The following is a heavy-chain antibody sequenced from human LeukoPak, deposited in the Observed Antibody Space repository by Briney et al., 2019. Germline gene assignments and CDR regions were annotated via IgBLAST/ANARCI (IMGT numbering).Heavy chain of an antibody. D-gene: IGHD3-22*01. Sequence: SETLSLTCTVSGGSISSYYWSWLPQPAAKGLEWIGRIYTSGSTNYNPSLKSRVTMSVDTSKNQFSLKLSSVTAADTAVYYCARDYYDSSGYYAEGYAFDIWGQGTMVTVSS. J-gene: IGHJ3*02. CDR3: ARDYYDSSGYYAEGYAFDI. CDR1: GGSISSYY. CDR2: IYTSGST. V-gene: IGHV4-4*07.